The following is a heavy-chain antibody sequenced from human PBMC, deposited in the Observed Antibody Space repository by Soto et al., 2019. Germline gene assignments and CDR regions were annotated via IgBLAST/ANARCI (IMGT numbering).Heavy chain of an antibody. CDR3: ARDRSGHFDY. CDR1: GGSMSSGTYS. V-gene: IGHV4-30-2*01. J-gene: IGHJ4*02. Sequence: KTSETLSLTCAVSGGSMSSGTYSWSWIRQPPGKGLEWIGYIYHSGSTYYNPSLKSRVTISVDRSKNQFSLKMNSVTAADTAAYYCARDRSGHFDYWGQGTLVTVSS. D-gene: IGHD7-27*01. CDR2: IYHSGST.